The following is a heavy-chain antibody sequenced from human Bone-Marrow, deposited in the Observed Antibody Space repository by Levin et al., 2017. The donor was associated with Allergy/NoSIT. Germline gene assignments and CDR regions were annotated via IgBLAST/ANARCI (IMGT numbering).Heavy chain of an antibody. CDR1: GFTFRTYA. J-gene: IGHJ4*02. V-gene: IGHV3-23*01. CDR2: ISGSGAGT. D-gene: IGHD6-19*01. CDR3: AKVGSGWFRSTREY. Sequence: GESLKISCAASGFTFRTYAMSWVRQAPGKGLEWLSGISGSGAGTFYADSVKGRVNISKDNSKNMVYLQLNSLRVEDTAVYYCAKVGSGWFRSTREYRSQGTLVTVSS.